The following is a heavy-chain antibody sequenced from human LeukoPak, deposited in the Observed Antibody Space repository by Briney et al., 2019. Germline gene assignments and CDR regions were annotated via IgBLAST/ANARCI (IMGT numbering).Heavy chain of an antibody. CDR2: IDYSGST. CDR3: GYGSGSQNPYYFDY. CDR1: GGSISSGDYY. Sequence: PSQTLSLTCTVSGGSISSGDYYWSWIRQPPGKGLEWIGYIDYSGSTYYNPSLKSRVTISVDTSKNQFSLKLSSVTAADTAVYYCGYGSGSQNPYYFDYWGQGTLVTVSS. D-gene: IGHD3-10*01. V-gene: IGHV4-30-4*01. J-gene: IGHJ4*02.